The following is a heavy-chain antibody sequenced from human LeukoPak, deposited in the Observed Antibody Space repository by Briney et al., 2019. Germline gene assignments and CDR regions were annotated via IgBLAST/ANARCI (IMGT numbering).Heavy chain of an antibody. CDR1: GGSISSGGYY. D-gene: IGHD2-8*01. V-gene: IGHV4-61*08. CDR2: IYYSGST. Sequence: SETLSLTCTVSGGSISSGGYYWSWIRRHPGKGLEWIGYIYYSGSTNYNPSLKSRVTISVDTSKNQFSLKLSSVTAADTAVYYCARHPGPSLMVYDTFDYWGQGTLVTVSS. CDR3: ARHPGPSLMVYDTFDY. J-gene: IGHJ4*02.